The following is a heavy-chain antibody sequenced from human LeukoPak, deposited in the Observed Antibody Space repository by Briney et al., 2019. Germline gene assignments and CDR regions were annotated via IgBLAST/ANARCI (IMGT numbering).Heavy chain of an antibody. CDR1: GFTFSSYD. D-gene: IGHD2-15*01. CDR2: IGTAGDT. CDR3: AKDENLMVVADLYDY. V-gene: IGHV3-13*04. J-gene: IGHJ4*02. Sequence: GGSLRLSCAASGFTFSSYDMHWVRQATGKGLEWVSAIGTAGDTYYPGSVKGRFTISRDNSKNTLYLQMNSLRAEDTAVYYCAKDENLMVVADLYDYWGQGTLVTVSS.